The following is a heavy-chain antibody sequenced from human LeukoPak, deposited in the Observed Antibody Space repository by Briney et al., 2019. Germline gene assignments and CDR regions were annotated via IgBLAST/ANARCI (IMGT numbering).Heavy chain of an antibody. J-gene: IGHJ6*02. CDR2: VNPSGSS. CDR1: GYTVTSYY. Sequence: GASVTVSCKASGYTVTSYYMHWVRQAPGQGLEWMAIVNPSGSSSYAQKFQGRATLTRATSTNTVYMELSGLRSEDTAVYYCASVYKYGMDVWGQGTTVVVSS. CDR3: ASVYKYGMDV. V-gene: IGHV1-46*01.